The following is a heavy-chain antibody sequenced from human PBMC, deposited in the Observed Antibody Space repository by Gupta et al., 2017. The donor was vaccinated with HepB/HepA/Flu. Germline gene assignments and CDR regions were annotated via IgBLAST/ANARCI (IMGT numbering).Heavy chain of an antibody. D-gene: IGHD3-10*01. CDR2: IKQDGSEK. Sequence: EVQLVESGGGLVQPGGSLRLSCAASGFTFSSYWMSWVRQAPGKGLEWVANIKQDGSEKYYVDSVKGRFTISRDNAKNSLYLQMNSLRAEDTAVYYCARVKFPMVRGVIMAVDYWGQGTLVTVSS. CDR3: ARVKFPMVRGVIMAVDY. J-gene: IGHJ4*02. V-gene: IGHV3-7*01. CDR1: GFTFSSYW.